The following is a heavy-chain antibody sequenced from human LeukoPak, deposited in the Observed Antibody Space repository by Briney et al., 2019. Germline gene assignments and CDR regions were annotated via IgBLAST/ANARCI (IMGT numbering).Heavy chain of an antibody. D-gene: IGHD2-21*02. J-gene: IGHJ4*02. Sequence: SETLSLTCTVSGYSISSGYYWGWIRQPPGKGLEWIGSIYHSGSTYYNPSLKSRVTISVDTSKNQFSLKLSSVTAADTAVYYCASEIAYCGGDCYSRPFVDYWGQGTLVTVSS. CDR1: GYSISSGYY. CDR3: ASEIAYCGGDCYSRPFVDY. CDR2: IYHSGST. V-gene: IGHV4-38-2*02.